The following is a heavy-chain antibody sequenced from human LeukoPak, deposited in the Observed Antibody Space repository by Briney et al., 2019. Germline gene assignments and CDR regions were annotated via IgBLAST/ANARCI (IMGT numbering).Heavy chain of an antibody. J-gene: IGHJ4*02. D-gene: IGHD2-2*01. Sequence: ASVKVSCKASGYTFTDYYIHWVRQGPGQGFEWMGWINPNDGDTNYAQKFQGRVTMTRDTSISTAHMEVSRLRSDDTAVYYCARANFLYCSSTTCLFDYWGQGTLVTVSS. CDR1: GYTFTDYY. V-gene: IGHV1-2*02. CDR3: ARANFLYCSSTTCLFDY. CDR2: INPNDGDT.